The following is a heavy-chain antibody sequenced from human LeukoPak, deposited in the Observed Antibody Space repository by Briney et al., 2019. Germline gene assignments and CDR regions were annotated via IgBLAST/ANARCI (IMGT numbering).Heavy chain of an antibody. CDR2: ISSNGAST. CDR3: ARGTRGFDY. J-gene: IGHJ4*02. Sequence: GGALRLSCAASGFTFSSYAMHWVRQAPGKGLEYVSAISSNGASTYYANSVKGRFTISRDNSKNTLYLQMGSLRAEDMAVYYCARGTRGFDYWGQGTLVTVS. V-gene: IGHV3-64*01. CDR1: GFTFSSYA. D-gene: IGHD3-10*01.